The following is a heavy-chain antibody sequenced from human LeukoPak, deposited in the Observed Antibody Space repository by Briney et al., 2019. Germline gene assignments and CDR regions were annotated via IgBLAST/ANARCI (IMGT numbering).Heavy chain of an antibody. CDR2: INAGNGNT. CDR3: ARSWPSDLPQD. CDR1: GYTFTSYT. J-gene: IGHJ4*02. Sequence: GASVKVSCKASGYTFTSYTTHWVRQAPGQRLEWMGWINAGNGNTKYSQKLQGRVTMTTDTSTSTAYMELRSLRSDDTAVYYCARSWPSDLPQDWGQGTLVTVSS. V-gene: IGHV1-3*01. D-gene: IGHD3-3*01.